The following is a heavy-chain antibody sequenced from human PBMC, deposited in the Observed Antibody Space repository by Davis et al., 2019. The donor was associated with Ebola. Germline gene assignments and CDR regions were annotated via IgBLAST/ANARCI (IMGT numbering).Heavy chain of an antibody. CDR3: ARVGWGYSSGWYGKNGMDV. Sequence: ASSVKVSCKASGCTFSSYAISWVRQAPGQGLEWMGGIIPIFGTANYAQKFQRRVTITADESTSTAYMELSSLRSEDTAGYYWARVGWGYSSGWYGKNGMDVWGKGTTVTVSS. D-gene: IGHD6-19*01. V-gene: IGHV1-69*13. CDR2: IIPIFGTA. J-gene: IGHJ6*04. CDR1: GCTFSSYA.